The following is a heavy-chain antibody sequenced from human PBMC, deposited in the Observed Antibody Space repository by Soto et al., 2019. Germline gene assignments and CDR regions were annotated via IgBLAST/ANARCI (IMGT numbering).Heavy chain of an antibody. Sequence: GGSLRLSCAASGFTFSSYSMNWVRQAPGKGLEWVSYISSSSSTIYYADSVKGRFTISRDNAKNSLYLQMNSLRAEDTAVYYCARDQVAGTIFGAGDYWGQGTLVTVSS. CDR2: ISSSSSTI. J-gene: IGHJ4*02. CDR3: ARDQVAGTIFGAGDY. CDR1: GFTFSSYS. D-gene: IGHD3-3*01. V-gene: IGHV3-48*01.